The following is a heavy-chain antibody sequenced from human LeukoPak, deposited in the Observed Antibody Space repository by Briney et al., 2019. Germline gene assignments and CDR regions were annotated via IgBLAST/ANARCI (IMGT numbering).Heavy chain of an antibody. J-gene: IGHJ3*02. V-gene: IGHV3-53*01. Sequence: GGSLRLSCAASGFTFDDYAMNWVRQAPGKGLEWVSVIYSGGTTYYADSVRGRFSISRDTSKNTLYLQMNSLRAEDTAVYYCARGSVRAFDIWGQGTMVTVSS. CDR1: GFTFDDYA. D-gene: IGHD1-26*01. CDR2: IYSGGTT. CDR3: ARGSVRAFDI.